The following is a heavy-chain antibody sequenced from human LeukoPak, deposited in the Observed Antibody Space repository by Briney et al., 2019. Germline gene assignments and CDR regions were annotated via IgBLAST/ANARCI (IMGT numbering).Heavy chain of an antibody. CDR2: IWYDGSKK. D-gene: IGHD6-19*01. V-gene: IGHV3-33*01. Sequence: PGRSLRLSCAASGFTFSSYGMHWVRQAPGKGLEGVAVIWYDGSKKYYADSVKGRFTISRDNSKNTLYLQMNSLRAEDTAVYYCARAGPLTLASGWENWGQGTLVTVSS. J-gene: IGHJ4*02. CDR3: ARAGPLTLASGWEN. CDR1: GFTFSSYG.